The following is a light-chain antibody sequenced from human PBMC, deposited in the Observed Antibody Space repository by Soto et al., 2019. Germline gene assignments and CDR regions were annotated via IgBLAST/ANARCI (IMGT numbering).Light chain of an antibody. CDR3: QQYNSYRGA. CDR2: DAS. V-gene: IGKV1-5*01. J-gene: IGKJ1*01. CDR1: QSISTW. Sequence: GDRVTITCRASQSISTWLAWYQQKPGKAPELLIYDASNLQSGVPSRFSGSGSGTEFALTISSLQPDDFATYYCQQYNSYRGAFGQGIKV.